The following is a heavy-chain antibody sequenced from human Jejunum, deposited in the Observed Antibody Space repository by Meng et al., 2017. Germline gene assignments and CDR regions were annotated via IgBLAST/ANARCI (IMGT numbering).Heavy chain of an antibody. CDR1: GGSVSTTDC. CDR2: ISRSGRA. J-gene: IGHJ4*02. V-gene: IGHV4-4*02. D-gene: IGHD1/OR15-1a*01. Sequence: QVHMRESGQGLGGLSGTLSVTRAASGGSVSTTDCWSWVRQPPGKGLEWIGEISRSGRANYNPSLKGRVTISLDRSMNLFSLKLDSVTAADAAVYYCARDPRTNWASRFFDNWGQGTLVTVSS. CDR3: ARDPRTNWASRFFDN.